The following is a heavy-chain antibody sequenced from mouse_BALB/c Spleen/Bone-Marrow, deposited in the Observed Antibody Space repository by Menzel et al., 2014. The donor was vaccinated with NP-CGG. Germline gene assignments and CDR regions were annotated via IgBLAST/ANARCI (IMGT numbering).Heavy chain of an antibody. CDR2: IDPANGNT. J-gene: IGHJ3*01. V-gene: IGHV14-3*02. Sequence: VQLQHSGAELEKPGASVKLSCTASGFNIKDTYMHWVKQRPEQGLEWIGRIDPANGNTKYDPKFQGKATITADTSSNTAYLQLSSLTSEDTAVYYCARSGYGSSLFAYWGQGTLVTVSA. CDR1: GFNIKDTY. D-gene: IGHD1-1*01. CDR3: ARSGYGSSLFAY.